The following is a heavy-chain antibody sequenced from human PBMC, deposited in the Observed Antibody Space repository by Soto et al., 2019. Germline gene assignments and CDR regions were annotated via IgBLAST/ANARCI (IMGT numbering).Heavy chain of an antibody. D-gene: IGHD3-10*01. Sequence: EVQLVESGGGLVQPGGSLRLSCAASGFTFSSYSMNWVRQAPGKGLEWVSYISSSSSNIYYADSVKCRFTISRDNAKNSLYLQMNSLRAEDTAVYYCARANYYGSPGDFDYWGQGTLVTVSS. J-gene: IGHJ4*02. CDR3: ARANYYGSPGDFDY. CDR2: ISSSSSNI. CDR1: GFTFSSYS. V-gene: IGHV3-48*01.